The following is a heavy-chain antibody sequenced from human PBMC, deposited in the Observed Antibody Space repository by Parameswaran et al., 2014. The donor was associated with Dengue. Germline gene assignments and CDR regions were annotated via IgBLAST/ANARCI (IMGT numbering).Heavy chain of an antibody. Sequence: WIRQPPGKGLEWIGSIYFGGSTYYNPSLKSRVTISVDTSESQFSLKLNSVTAADTAIYYCAQLGLHNWFDPWGRGTLVTVSS. CDR2: IYFGGST. D-gene: IGHD2-2*01. V-gene: IGHV4-39*07. J-gene: IGHJ5*02. CDR3: AQLGLHNWFDP.